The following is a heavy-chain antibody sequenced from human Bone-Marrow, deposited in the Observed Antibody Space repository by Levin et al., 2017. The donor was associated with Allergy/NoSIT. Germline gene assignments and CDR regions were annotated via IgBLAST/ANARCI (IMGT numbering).Heavy chain of an antibody. CDR1: GGSISSGGYY. CDR2: IYYSGST. J-gene: IGHJ6*04. D-gene: IGHD3-10*01. V-gene: IGHV4-31*03. CDR3: AREAATYYYGSGSWEHQMDV. Sequence: SETLSLTCTVSGGSISSGGYYWSWIRQHPGKGLEWIGYIYYSGSTYYNPSLKSRVTISVDTSKNQFSLKLSSVTAADTAVYYCAREAATYYYGSGSWEHQMDVWGKGTTVTVSS.